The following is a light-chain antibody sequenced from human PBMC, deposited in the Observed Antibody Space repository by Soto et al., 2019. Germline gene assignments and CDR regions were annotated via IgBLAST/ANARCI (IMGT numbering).Light chain of an antibody. J-gene: IGKJ2*01. CDR1: QVVRTSY. V-gene: IGKV3-20*01. CDR3: QQYGTFPFS. Sequence: ERVLTQSPGTRSWSPGESASLSCRANQVVRTSYVAWYQQKPGQAPRRLIYHSSDRAIGIPDRFSGSGSGIDFSLTITRLEPEDFALFCCQQYGTFPFSFGQGTKLEIK. CDR2: HSS.